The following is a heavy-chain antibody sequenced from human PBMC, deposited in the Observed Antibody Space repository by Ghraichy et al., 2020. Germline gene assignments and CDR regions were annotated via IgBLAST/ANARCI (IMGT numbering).Heavy chain of an antibody. Sequence: LETLSLTCTVSGGSISSYYWSWIRQPPGKGLEWIGYIYYSGSTNYNPSLKSRVTISVDTSKNQFSLKLSSVTAADTAVYYCARLGFPNPEYFQHWGQGTLVTVSS. V-gene: IGHV4-59*08. J-gene: IGHJ1*01. D-gene: IGHD1-26*01. CDR1: GGSISSYY. CDR3: ARLGFPNPEYFQH. CDR2: IYYSGST.